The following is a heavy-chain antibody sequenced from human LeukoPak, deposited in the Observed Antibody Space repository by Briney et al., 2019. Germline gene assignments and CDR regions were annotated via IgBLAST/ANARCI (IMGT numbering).Heavy chain of an antibody. CDR2: IYHSGST. CDR1: GYSISSGFY. D-gene: IGHD6-13*01. J-gene: IGHJ4*02. V-gene: IGHV4-38-2*01. CDR3: ARGRTPIAAAGTPYFDY. Sequence: SETLSLTCAVSGYSISSGFYWGWIRQPPGKGLEWIGSIYHSGSTYYNPSLKSRVTISVDTSKNQFSLKLSSVTAADTAVYYCARGRTPIAAAGTPYFDYWGQGTLVTVSS.